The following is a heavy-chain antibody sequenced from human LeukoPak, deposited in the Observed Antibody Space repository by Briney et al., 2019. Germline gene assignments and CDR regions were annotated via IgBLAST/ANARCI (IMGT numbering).Heavy chain of an antibody. V-gene: IGHV1-24*01. CDR1: GYTLTELS. Sequence: ASVKVSCKVSGYTLTELSMHWVLQAPGKGLEWMGGFDPEDGETIYAQKFQGRVTMTEDTSTDTAYMELSSLGSEDTAVYYCATDFAAAGTLPTDWGQGTLVTVSS. CDR2: FDPEDGET. J-gene: IGHJ4*02. CDR3: ATDFAAAGTLPTD. D-gene: IGHD6-13*01.